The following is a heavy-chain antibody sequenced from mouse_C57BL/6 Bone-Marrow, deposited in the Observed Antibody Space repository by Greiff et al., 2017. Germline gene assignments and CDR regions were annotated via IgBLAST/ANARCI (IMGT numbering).Heavy chain of an antibody. V-gene: IGHV1-81*01. CDR2: IYPRSGNT. CDR3: ARGCPWFAY. CDR1: GYTFTSYG. J-gene: IGHJ3*01. Sequence: LQQSGAELARPGASVKLSCKASGYTFTSYGISWVKQRTGQGLEWIGEIYPRSGNTYYNEKFKGKATLTADKSSSTAYMELRSPTSEDSAVYFCARGCPWFAYWGQGTLVTVSA.